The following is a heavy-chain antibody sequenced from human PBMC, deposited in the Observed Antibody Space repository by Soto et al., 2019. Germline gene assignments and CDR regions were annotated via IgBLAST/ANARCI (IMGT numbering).Heavy chain of an antibody. CDR3: ARDYGDYEIWFDP. J-gene: IGHJ5*02. CDR2: IYYSGST. V-gene: IGHV4-30-4*01. D-gene: IGHD4-17*01. Sequence: SETLSLTCTVSGGSISSGDYYWSWIRQPPGKGLEWIGYIYYSGSTYYNPSLKSRVTISVDTSKNQFSLKLSSVTAADTAVYYCARDYGDYEIWFDPWGQGTLVTVSS. CDR1: GGSISSGDYY.